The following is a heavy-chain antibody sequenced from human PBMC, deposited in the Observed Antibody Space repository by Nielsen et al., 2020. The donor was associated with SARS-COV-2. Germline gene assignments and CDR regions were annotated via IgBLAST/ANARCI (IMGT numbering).Heavy chain of an antibody. Sequence: SETLSLTCTVSGGSISSYYWSWIRQPPGKGLEWIGYIYYSGSTNYNPSLKSRVTISVDTSKNQFSLKLSSVTAADAAVYYCAVWSVTTGHFDYWGQGTLVTVS. J-gene: IGHJ4*02. CDR2: IYYSGST. CDR3: AVWSVTTGHFDY. CDR1: GGSISSYY. D-gene: IGHD4-11*01. V-gene: IGHV4-59*01.